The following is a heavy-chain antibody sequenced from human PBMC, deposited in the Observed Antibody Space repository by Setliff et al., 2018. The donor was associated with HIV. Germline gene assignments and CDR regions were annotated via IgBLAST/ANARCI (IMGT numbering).Heavy chain of an antibody. D-gene: IGHD3-10*01. Sequence: QPGGSLRLSCAASGFTFSNYAMSWVRQAPGQGLEWVSCIRGSGDTTYYADSVRGRFTISRDNSKNTLYLQMNSLRAEDAAIYYCAQYASGTYMLYFDFWGQGTLVTVSS. CDR2: IRGSGDTT. V-gene: IGHV3-23*01. CDR3: AQYASGTYMLYFDF. CDR1: GFTFSNYA. J-gene: IGHJ4*02.